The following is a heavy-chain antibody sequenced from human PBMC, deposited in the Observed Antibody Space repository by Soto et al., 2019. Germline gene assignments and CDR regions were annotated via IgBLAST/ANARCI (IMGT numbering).Heavy chain of an antibody. CDR2: ISVTGDT. Sequence: PGGSLRLSCAASGFTFSSYAMNWVRQFPGKGPEWVSHISVTGDTYYADSVKGRFTISRDNSKNTLSLQMNSLRAEDTAVYYCAKSLSMATSFDYWGQGTPVTVSS. J-gene: IGHJ4*02. CDR3: AKSLSMATSFDY. D-gene: IGHD2-21*01. CDR1: GFTFSSYA. V-gene: IGHV3-23*01.